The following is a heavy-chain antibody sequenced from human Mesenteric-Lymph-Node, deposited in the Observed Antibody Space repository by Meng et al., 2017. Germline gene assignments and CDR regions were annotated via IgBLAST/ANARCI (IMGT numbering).Heavy chain of an antibody. D-gene: IGHD1-7*01. Sequence: QVWLRESGPGLVKPSQTLSLTCTVSGGSISSSNYYWSWIRQPPGKGLEWSGHIYNSGSTYYNPSLKSRITISVDTSKNQFSLKLSSVTAADTAVYYCARSTGTTYYFNYWGQGTLVTVSS. J-gene: IGHJ4*02. CDR3: ARSTGTTYYFNY. CDR1: GGSISSSNYY. V-gene: IGHV4-30-4*01. CDR2: IYNSGST.